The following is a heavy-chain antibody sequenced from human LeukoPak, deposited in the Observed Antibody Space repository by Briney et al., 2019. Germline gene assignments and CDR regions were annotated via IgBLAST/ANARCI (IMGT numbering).Heavy chain of an antibody. J-gene: IGHJ6*02. CDR1: GFTFSSYA. D-gene: IGHD6-19*01. Sequence: GGSLRLSCAASGFTFSSYAMHWVRQAPGKGLEWVAVISYDGSNKYYADSVKGRFTISRDNSKNTLYLQMNSLRDDDTAMYFCTRDLAAVPGPRMDGWGQGTTVTVSS. CDR2: ISYDGSNK. CDR3: TRDLAAVPGPRMDG. V-gene: IGHV3-30*04.